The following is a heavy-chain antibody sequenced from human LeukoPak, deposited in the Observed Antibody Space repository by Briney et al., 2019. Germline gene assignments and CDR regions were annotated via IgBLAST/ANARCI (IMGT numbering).Heavy chain of an antibody. D-gene: IGHD3-10*01. V-gene: IGHV3-48*04. CDR3: ARGSSWFGVFDY. J-gene: IGHJ4*02. CDR2: ISSSGSTI. CDR1: GFTFSDHN. Sequence: GGSLRLSCAASGFTFSDHNMNWVRQAPGKGLEWVSYISSSGSTIYYADSVKGRFTISRDNAKNSLYLQMNSLRAEDTAVYYCARGSSWFGVFDYWGQGTLVTVSS.